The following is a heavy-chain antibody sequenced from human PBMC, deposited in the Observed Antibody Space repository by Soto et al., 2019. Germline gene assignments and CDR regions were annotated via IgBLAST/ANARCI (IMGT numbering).Heavy chain of an antibody. J-gene: IGHJ4*02. D-gene: IGHD1-26*01. V-gene: IGHV3-64D*06. CDR1: GFAFRDST. CDR2: STYTGDTP. Sequence: EVQLVESGGGLVRSGGSLRLSCSASGFAFRDSTMHWVRQAPGRGLEQLGTSTYTGDTPYYADSVKGRFTISRDNSQSTLYLQMSSLRPEDTGVYFCVKDYSHGRFPDYWGQGTLVTVSS. CDR3: VKDYSHGRFPDY.